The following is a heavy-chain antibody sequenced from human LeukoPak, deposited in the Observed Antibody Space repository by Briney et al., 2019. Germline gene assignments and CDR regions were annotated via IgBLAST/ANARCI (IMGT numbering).Heavy chain of an antibody. V-gene: IGHV4-31*03. D-gene: IGHD4-17*01. Sequence: SQTLSLTCTVSGGSISSGGYYWSWIRQHPGKGLEWIGYIYYGGSTYYNPSLKSRVTISVDTSKNQFSLKLSSVTAADTAVYYCARGTVTGFDYWGQGTLVTVSS. CDR3: ARGTVTGFDY. J-gene: IGHJ4*02. CDR1: GGSISSGGYY. CDR2: IYYGGST.